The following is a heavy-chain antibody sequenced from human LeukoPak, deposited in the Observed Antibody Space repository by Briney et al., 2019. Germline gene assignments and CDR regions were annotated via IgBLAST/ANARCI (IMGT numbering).Heavy chain of an antibody. J-gene: IGHJ4*02. Sequence: GGSLRLSCAVSGFTFDDYAMHWVRQAPGKGLEWVSGISWNGGTIDYADSVTGRFTISRDNAKNSLYLQMNSLRTEDTAFYYCVKDGDGVGATSLGYWGQGTLVTVSS. CDR2: ISWNGGTI. CDR3: VKDGDGVGATSLGY. CDR1: GFTFDDYA. V-gene: IGHV3-9*01. D-gene: IGHD1-26*01.